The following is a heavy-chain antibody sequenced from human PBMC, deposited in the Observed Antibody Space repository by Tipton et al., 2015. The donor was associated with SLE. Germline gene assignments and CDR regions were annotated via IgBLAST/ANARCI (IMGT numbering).Heavy chain of an antibody. D-gene: IGHD1-1*01. V-gene: IGHV4-30-2*01. Sequence: LRLTCAVSGGSISRGGYSWSWIRQPPGKGLEWIGYIYRSGSTYYNPSLQSRVTISVDRYKNQFSLKLSSVTAADTAGYYCARAELAKVGVFDYWGQGILVTRSS. J-gene: IGHJ4*02. CDR1: GGSISRGGYS. CDR2: IYRSGST. CDR3: ARAELAKVGVFDY.